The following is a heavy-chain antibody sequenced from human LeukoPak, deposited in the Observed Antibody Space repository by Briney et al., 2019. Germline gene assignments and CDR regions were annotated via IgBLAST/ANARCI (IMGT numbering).Heavy chain of an antibody. J-gene: IGHJ4*02. CDR3: ATFWSGYYNY. D-gene: IGHD3-3*01. V-gene: IGHV1-69*05. Sequence: ASVKVSCKASGGTFSSYAISWVRQAPGQGLEWMGRIIPIFGTANYAQKFQGRVTITTDESTSTAYMELSSLRSKDTAVYYCATFWSGYYNYWGQGTLVTVSS. CDR2: IIPIFGTA. CDR1: GGTFSSYA.